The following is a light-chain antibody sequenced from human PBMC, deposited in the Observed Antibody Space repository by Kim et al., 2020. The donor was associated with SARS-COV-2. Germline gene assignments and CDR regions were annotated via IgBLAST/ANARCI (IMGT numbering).Light chain of an antibody. CDR3: QQYDNLPLT. J-gene: IGKJ4*01. V-gene: IGKV1-33*01. CDR2: DAS. CDR1: QDISDY. Sequence: DIQMTQSPSSLSASVGDRVTITCQASQDISDYLNWYQQKPGKAPKLLIYDASNLETGVPSRFSGSGSGTDFTFTISSLQPDDIATYYCQQYDNLPLTFGGGTKVEI.